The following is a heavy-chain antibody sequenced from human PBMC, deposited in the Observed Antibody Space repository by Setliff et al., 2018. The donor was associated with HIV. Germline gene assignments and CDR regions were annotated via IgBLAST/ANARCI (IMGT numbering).Heavy chain of an antibody. CDR3: ARDRRSNGDLDY. CDR1: GGSFSGYY. D-gene: IGHD4-17*01. Sequence: SETLSLTCAVYGGSFSGYYWSWIRQPPGKGLEYIGSIHYNEKTNYNPSLKSRVTISVDTSKNQFSLKLSSVTAADTAVYYCARDRRSNGDLDYWGQGALVTVSS. CDR2: IHYNEKT. V-gene: IGHV4-34*01. J-gene: IGHJ4*02.